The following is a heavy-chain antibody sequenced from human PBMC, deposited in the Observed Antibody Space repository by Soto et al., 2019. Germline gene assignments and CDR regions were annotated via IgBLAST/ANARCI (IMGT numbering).Heavy chain of an antibody. CDR1: GFSLTTSGVG. CDR3: AYRGRADDAFDI. V-gene: IGHV2-5*02. J-gene: IGHJ3*02. CDR2: IYWDDDK. Sequence: QITLKESGPTLVKPTQTLTLTCTFSGFSLTTSGVGVGWIRQPPGKALEWLTLIYWDDDKRYSPSLKSRLTITKDTSNNQVVLTMTNMDPVDTATYCCAYRGRADDAFDIWGQGTVVTVSS.